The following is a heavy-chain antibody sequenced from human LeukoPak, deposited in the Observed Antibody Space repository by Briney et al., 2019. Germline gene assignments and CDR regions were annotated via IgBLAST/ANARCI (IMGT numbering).Heavy chain of an antibody. CDR2: INHSGST. CDR3: ARGPPRVKSSSSWPKRIDY. CDR1: GGSFSGYY. J-gene: IGHJ4*02. V-gene: IGHV4-34*01. Sequence: PSETLSLTCAVYGGSFSGYYWSWIRQPPGKGLEWIGEINHSGSTNYNPSLKGRVTISVDTSKNQFSLKLSSVTAADTAVYYCARGPPRVKSSSSWPKRIDYWGQGTLVTVSS. D-gene: IGHD6-13*01.